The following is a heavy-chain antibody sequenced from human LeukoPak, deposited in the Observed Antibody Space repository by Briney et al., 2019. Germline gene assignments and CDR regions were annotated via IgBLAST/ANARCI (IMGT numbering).Heavy chain of an antibody. J-gene: IGHJ4*02. Sequence: GGSLRLSCAASGFTFSSYAMGWVRQAPGKGLEWVSAISGSGDTYYADSVKGRFTISRDNSKNSLYLQMNSLRAEDTAVYYCARDLTLWGALDYWGQGTLVTVSS. CDR3: ARDLTLWGALDY. V-gene: IGHV3-23*01. CDR1: GFTFSSYA. D-gene: IGHD2-21*01. CDR2: ISGSGDT.